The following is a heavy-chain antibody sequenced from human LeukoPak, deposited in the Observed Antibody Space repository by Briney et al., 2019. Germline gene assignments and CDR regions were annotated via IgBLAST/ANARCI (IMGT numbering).Heavy chain of an antibody. Sequence: PSETLSLTCTVSGGSISSYYWSWIRQPPGKGLEWIGYIYYGGSTNYNPSLKSRVTISVDTSKNQFSLKLSSVTAADTAVYYCARDYWATVAGTGGFDYWGQGTLVTVSS. CDR2: IYYGGST. D-gene: IGHD6-19*01. J-gene: IGHJ4*02. CDR1: GGSISSYY. CDR3: ARDYWATVAGTGGFDY. V-gene: IGHV4-59*01.